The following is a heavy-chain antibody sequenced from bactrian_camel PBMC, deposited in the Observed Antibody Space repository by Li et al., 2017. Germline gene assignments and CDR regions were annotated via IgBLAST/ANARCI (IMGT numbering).Heavy chain of an antibody. V-gene: IGHV3S40*01. CDR2: VKGAGSTT. Sequence: QLVESGGGLVQPGGSLRLSRAASGFTFSFYDMNWVRQAPGNGLEWIAVVKGAGSTTYYSDSMKGRFAISRDNAKNTVYLQMNSLKSEDTAVYYCARGDWDVGFDYWGQGTQVTVS. J-gene: IGHJ4*01. D-gene: IGHD1*01. CDR3: ARGDWDVGFDY. CDR1: GFTFSFYD.